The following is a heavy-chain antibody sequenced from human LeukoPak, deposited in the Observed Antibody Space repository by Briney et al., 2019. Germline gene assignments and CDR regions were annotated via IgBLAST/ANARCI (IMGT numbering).Heavy chain of an antibody. CDR3: ATGAGCGY. D-gene: IGHD6-19*01. CDR1: GFTFSSYW. J-gene: IGHJ4*02. Sequence: PGGSLRLSYAASGFTFSSYWMTWVREAPGKGLEWVANIKQDGSERNYVDSVKGRFTISRDNAKNSLYLQMNTLRDEDTAVYYCATGAGCGYWGQGTLVTVSS. CDR2: IKQDGSER. V-gene: IGHV3-7*03.